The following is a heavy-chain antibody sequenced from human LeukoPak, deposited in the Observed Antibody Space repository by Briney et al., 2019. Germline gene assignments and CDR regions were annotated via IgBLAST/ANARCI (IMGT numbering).Heavy chain of an antibody. D-gene: IGHD2-15*01. J-gene: IGHJ4*02. CDR1: GFTFSSFW. CDR2: IKQDGSDK. V-gene: IGHV3-7*01. CDR3: ARAGGPGSADY. Sequence: GGSLRLSCAASGFTFSSFWMSWVRQAPGKGLEWVANIKQDGSDKYYVDSVEGRFTISRDNAKNSLFLQMNSLRAEDTAVYYCARAGGPGSADYWGQGTLVTVSS.